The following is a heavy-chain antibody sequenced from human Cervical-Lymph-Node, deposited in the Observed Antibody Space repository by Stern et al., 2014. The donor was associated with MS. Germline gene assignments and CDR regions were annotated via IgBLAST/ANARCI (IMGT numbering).Heavy chain of an antibody. CDR2: LFPVFGTP. Sequence: QVQLVQSVAEVTKPGSSVKVSCKASGGTFSKFPSSWVRQAPGQGLEWMGGLFPVFGTPTYAQEFRGRVTITADVSTSTEYMELSSLRSDDTAVYYCALSSETSDRWYSLGYDLWGQGTLVTVSS. J-gene: IGHJ5*02. CDR1: GGTFSKFP. CDR3: ALSSETSDRWYSLGYDL. D-gene: IGHD6-13*01. V-gene: IGHV1-69*01.